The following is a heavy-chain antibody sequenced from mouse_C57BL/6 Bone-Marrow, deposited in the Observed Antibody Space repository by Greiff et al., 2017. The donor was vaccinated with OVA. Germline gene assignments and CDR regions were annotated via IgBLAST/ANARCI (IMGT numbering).Heavy chain of an antibody. V-gene: IGHV1-39*01. J-gene: IGHJ3*01. CDR2: INPNYGTT. D-gene: IGHD2-5*01. CDR1: GYSFTDYN. CDR3: ASPSYYYSNLEIAY. Sequence: EVQLQQSGPELVKPGASVKISCKASGYSFTDYNMNWVKQSNGKSLEWIGVINPNYGTTSYNQKFKGKATLTVDQSSSTAYMQLNSLTSEDSAVYYYASPSYYYSNLEIAYWGQGTLVTVSA.